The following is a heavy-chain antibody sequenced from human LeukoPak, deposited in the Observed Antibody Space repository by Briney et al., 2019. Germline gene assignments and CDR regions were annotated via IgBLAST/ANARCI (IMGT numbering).Heavy chain of an antibody. CDR1: GYTFTGYY. CDR3: ASDAGSSSWYPTSPAYYYGMDV. J-gene: IGHJ6*02. Sequence: ASVKVSCKASGYTFTGYYMHWVRQAPGQGLEWMGWINPNSGGTNYAQKFQGRVTMTRDTSISTAYMELSRLRSDDTAVYYCASDAGSSSWYPTSPAYYYGMDVWGQGTTVTVSS. V-gene: IGHV1-2*02. CDR2: INPNSGGT. D-gene: IGHD6-13*01.